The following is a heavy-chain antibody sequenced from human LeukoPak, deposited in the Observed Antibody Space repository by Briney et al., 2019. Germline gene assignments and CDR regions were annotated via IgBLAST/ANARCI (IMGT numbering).Heavy chain of an antibody. CDR2: IYSSGTT. D-gene: IGHD3-10*01. J-gene: IGHJ4*02. Sequence: PSETLSLTCTVSGGSITTGGYYWSWIRHHPEKGLVWIGYIYSSGTTFFNPSLKSRVTISLDTSEHQFSLNLTSVTAADTAVYYCARAYGSGSASNRYFDSWGQGALVTVSS. CDR3: ARAYGSGSASNRYFDS. V-gene: IGHV4-31*03. CDR1: GGSITTGGYY.